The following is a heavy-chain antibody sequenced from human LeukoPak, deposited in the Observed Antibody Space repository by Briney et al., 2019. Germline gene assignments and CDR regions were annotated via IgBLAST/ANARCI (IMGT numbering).Heavy chain of an antibody. CDR3: ATSYGSELPFDY. CDR2: IYYSGST. D-gene: IGHD3-10*01. J-gene: IGHJ4*02. V-gene: IGHV4-34*09. CDR1: GGSFSGYY. Sequence: PSETLSLTCAVYGGSFSGYYWNWIRQPPGKGLEWIGYIYYSGSTYYNPSLKSRVTISVDTSKNQFSLKLSSMTAADTAVYYCATSYGSELPFDYWGQGTLVTVSS.